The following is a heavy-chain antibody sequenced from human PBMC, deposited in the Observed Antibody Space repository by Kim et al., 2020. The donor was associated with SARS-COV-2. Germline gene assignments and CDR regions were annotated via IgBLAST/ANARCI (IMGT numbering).Heavy chain of an antibody. CDR1: GYTFTSYG. Sequence: ASVKVSCKASGYTFTSYGISWVRQAPGQGLEWMGWISAYNGNTNYAQKLQGRVTMTTDTSTSTAYMELRSLRSDDTAVYYCARDRDRSLRYFDWLALDYYYYGMDVWGQGTTVTVSS. J-gene: IGHJ6*02. CDR2: ISAYNGNT. CDR3: ARDRDRSLRYFDWLALDYYYYGMDV. D-gene: IGHD3-9*01. V-gene: IGHV1-18*01.